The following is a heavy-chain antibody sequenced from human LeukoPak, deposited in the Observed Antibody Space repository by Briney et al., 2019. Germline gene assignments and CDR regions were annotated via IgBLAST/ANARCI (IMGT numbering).Heavy chain of an antibody. Sequence: GGSLRLSCAASGFTFRAYAMHWVRQAPGKGLEWVAFIRFDGTKRYYGNSVRGRFTISRDTSKNTMYLQMNSLRAEDTAVYYCAKGDYGDYDEPHYYFYYMEVWGKGTAVTVSS. J-gene: IGHJ6*03. CDR1: GFTFRAYA. D-gene: IGHD4-17*01. V-gene: IGHV3-30*02. CDR2: IRFDGTKR. CDR3: AKGDYGDYDEPHYYFYYMEV.